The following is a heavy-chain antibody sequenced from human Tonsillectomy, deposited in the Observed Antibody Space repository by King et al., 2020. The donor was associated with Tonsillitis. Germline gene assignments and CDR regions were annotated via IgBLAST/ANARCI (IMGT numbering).Heavy chain of an antibody. D-gene: IGHD3-9*01. CDR3: TTENPSITYYDILTGYPNLDY. CDR2: IKSKTDGGTT. CDR1: GFTFSNAW. V-gene: IGHV3-15*01. Sequence: VQLVESGGGLVKPGGSLRLSCAASGFTFSNAWMSWVRQAPGKGLEWVGRIKSKTDGGTTDYAAPVKGRFTISRDDSKNTLYLQMNSLKTEDTAVYYCTTENPSITYYDILTGYPNLDYWGQGTLVTVSS. J-gene: IGHJ4*02.